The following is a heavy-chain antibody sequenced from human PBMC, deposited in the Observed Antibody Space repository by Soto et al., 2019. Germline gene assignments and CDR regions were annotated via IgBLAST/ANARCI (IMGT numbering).Heavy chain of an antibody. Sequence: GSLRLSCAASGFTFSSYWMSWVRQAPGKGLEWVANIKQDGSEKYYVDSVKGRFTISRDNAKNSLYLQMNSLRAEDTAVYYCARRQVDIVVVVAASGYNWFDPWGQGTLVTVSS. D-gene: IGHD2-15*01. V-gene: IGHV3-7*01. J-gene: IGHJ5*02. CDR3: ARRQVDIVVVVAASGYNWFDP. CDR2: IKQDGSEK. CDR1: GFTFSSYW.